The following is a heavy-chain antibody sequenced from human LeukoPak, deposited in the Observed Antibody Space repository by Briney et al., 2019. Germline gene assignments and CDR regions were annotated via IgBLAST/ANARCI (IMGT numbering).Heavy chain of an antibody. D-gene: IGHD3-10*01. CDR3: ARAYYYGSGTFDI. CDR1: GCSISPYY. CDR2: IYYTGST. J-gene: IGHJ3*02. Sequence: SETLSLTCTVSGCSISPYYWSWIRQPPGKGLEWIGYIYYTGSTYYNPSLKSRVTISIDTSKNQFSLKLTSVTAADTAVYYCARAYYYGSGTFDIWGQGTMVTVSS. V-gene: IGHV4-59*01.